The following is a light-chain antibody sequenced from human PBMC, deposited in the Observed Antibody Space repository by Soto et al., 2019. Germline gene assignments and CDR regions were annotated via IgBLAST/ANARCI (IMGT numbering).Light chain of an antibody. CDR1: QSIRHY. CDR2: GAS. Sequence: IRMTQSPPTLYASVGDRVTITCRASQSIRHYLAWYQQMPGKAPKLLIYGASTLQSGVPSRFSGSGSGTEFTLTISSLQTDDFGTYLSPHHNSYSQTFGQGTKV. CDR3: PHHNSYSQT. V-gene: IGKV1-5*01. J-gene: IGKJ1*01.